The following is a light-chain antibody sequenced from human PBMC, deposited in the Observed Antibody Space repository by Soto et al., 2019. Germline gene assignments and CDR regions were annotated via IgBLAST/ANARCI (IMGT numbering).Light chain of an antibody. J-gene: IGKJ4*01. V-gene: IGKV3-11*01. CDR3: QQRSNWPLT. Sequence: EIVLTHSPATLSLSPVERATLSCRASQSVSSYLAWYQQKPGQAPRLLIYDASNRATGIPARFSGSGSGTDFTLTISSLEPEDFAVYYCQQRSNWPLTFGGGTKVDIK. CDR1: QSVSSY. CDR2: DAS.